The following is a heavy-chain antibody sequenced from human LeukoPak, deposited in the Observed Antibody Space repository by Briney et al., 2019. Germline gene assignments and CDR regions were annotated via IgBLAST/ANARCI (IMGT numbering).Heavy chain of an antibody. V-gene: IGHV1-18*01. D-gene: IGHD3-10*01. CDR2: SSAYNGNT. Sequence: ASVKVSCKASGYTFTSYGISWVRQAPGQGLEWMGWSSAYNGNTNYAQKLQGRVTMTTDTSTSTAYMELRSLRSDDTAVYYCARERSLLFGELYIFDYWGQGTLVSVSS. CDR3: ARERSLLFGELYIFDY. J-gene: IGHJ4*02. CDR1: GYTFTSYG.